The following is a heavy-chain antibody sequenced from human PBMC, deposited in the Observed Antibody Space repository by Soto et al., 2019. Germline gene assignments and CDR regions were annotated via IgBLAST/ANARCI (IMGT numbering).Heavy chain of an antibody. D-gene: IGHD3-22*01. J-gene: IGHJ4*02. Sequence: GESRELSCNGSGYSFTIYWIGWVRQMPGKYLDCMGIIYPGDSDTRYSPSLQGQVTISADKSISTAYLQWSSLKASDTAMYYCARPPSDYYDSSGYSTLTIDYWGQGTLVTVSS. CDR1: GYSFTIYW. CDR2: IYPGDSDT. V-gene: IGHV5-51*01. CDR3: ARPPSDYYDSSGYSTLTIDY.